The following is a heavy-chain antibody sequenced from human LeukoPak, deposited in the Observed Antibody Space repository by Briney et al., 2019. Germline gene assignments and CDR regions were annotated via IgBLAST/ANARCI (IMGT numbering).Heavy chain of an antibody. Sequence: GESLKISCKGSGYSFTGYWIAWVRQMPGKGLEWMGIIYPGDSETRYSPSFRGQVTISADKSIRTAYLQWSSLKASDTAMYYCARLTYSGSYLNYWGQGTLVTVSS. J-gene: IGHJ4*02. CDR2: IYPGDSET. CDR3: ARLTYSGSYLNY. CDR1: GYSFTGYW. V-gene: IGHV5-51*01. D-gene: IGHD1-26*01.